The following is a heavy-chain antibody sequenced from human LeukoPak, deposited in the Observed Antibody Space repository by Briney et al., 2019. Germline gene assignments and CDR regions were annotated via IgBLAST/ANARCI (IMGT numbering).Heavy chain of an antibody. J-gene: IGHJ4*02. CDR3: ARHKANDSSGYYEV. CDR1: GGSISSYY. Sequence: SETLSLTCTVSGGSISSYYWSWIRQPPGKGLEWIGYIYYSGSTNYNPSLKSRVTISVDTSKNQFSLKLSSVTAADTAVYYCARHKANDSSGYYEVWGQGTLVTVSS. D-gene: IGHD3-22*01. V-gene: IGHV4-59*08. CDR2: IYYSGST.